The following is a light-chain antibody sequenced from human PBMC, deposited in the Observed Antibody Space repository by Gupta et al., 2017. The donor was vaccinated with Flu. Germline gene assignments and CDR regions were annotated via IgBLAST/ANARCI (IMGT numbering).Light chain of an antibody. Sequence: DIQMTQSPSSLSASVGDRVTITCQASQEISRLLTWYQQKPGKAPKLLIYAASTLETGVPSRFRGSGSGTDFTFTISNLQPEDIATYYCQQYYNFPLTFGGGTKVEIK. CDR3: QQYYNFPLT. V-gene: IGKV1-33*01. J-gene: IGKJ4*01. CDR2: AAS. CDR1: QEISRL.